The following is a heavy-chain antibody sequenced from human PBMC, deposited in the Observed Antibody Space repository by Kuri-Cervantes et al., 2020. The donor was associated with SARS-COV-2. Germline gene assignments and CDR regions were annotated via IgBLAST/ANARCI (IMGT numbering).Heavy chain of an antibody. CDR1: GFSLSTSGMC. J-gene: IGHJ4*02. Sequence: SGPTLVKPTQTLTLTCTFSGFSLSTSGMCVSRIRQPPGKALEWLALIYWDDDRRYSPSLKSRLTITKDTSKNQVVLTMTNMDPVDTATYYCAHITPSIVVVPAAFDYWGQGTLVTVSS. V-gene: IGHV2-5*08. CDR3: AHITPSIVVVPAAFDY. CDR2: IYWDDDR. D-gene: IGHD2-2*01.